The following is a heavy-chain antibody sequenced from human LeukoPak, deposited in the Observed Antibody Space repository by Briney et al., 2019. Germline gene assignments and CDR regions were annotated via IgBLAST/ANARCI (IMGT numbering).Heavy chain of an antibody. Sequence: VASVKVSCKASGYTFTGYYMHWVRQAPGQGLEWMGWINPNSGGTNYAQKFQGWVTMTRDTSISTAYMELSRLRSDDTVVYYCARGYCSGGSCYYDDAFDIWGQGTMVTVSS. V-gene: IGHV1-2*04. D-gene: IGHD2-15*01. CDR3: ARGYCSGGSCYYDDAFDI. CDR1: GYTFTGYY. J-gene: IGHJ3*02. CDR2: INPNSGGT.